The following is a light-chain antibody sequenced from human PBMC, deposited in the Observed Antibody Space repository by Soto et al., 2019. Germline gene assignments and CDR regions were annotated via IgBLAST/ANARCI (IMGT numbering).Light chain of an antibody. CDR3: SSYAGSGTSDVV. V-gene: IGLV2-23*01. Sequence: QSALTQPASVSGSPGQSITISCTGTSSDVGSYNLVSWYQQHPGKAPKLMIYEGSKRPSGVSDRFSGSKSGNTASLTISGLQAEDDADYYCSSYAGSGTSDVVFGGGTKLTVL. CDR1: SSDVGSYNL. CDR2: EGS. J-gene: IGLJ2*01.